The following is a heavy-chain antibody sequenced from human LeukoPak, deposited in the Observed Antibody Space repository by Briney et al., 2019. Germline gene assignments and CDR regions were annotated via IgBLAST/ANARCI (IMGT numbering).Heavy chain of an antibody. D-gene: IGHD2-21*02. Sequence: GASVKVSCKASGYTFTGYYLHWVRQAPGQGLEWMGWINPNSGDTNSAHKFQGRVTMTTDTSITTAYMELSRLRSDGTAVYYCARDMGQLLLGYYYYGMDVWGQGTTVTVSS. CDR3: ARDMGQLLLGYYYYGMDV. CDR2: INPNSGDT. CDR1: GYTFTGYY. V-gene: IGHV1-2*02. J-gene: IGHJ6*02.